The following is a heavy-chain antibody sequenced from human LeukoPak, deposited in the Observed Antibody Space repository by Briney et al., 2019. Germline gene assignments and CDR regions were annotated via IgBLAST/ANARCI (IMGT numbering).Heavy chain of an antibody. CDR3: ARDLWDATGY. D-gene: IGHD3-3*01. CDR1: GFTTNY. Sequence: TGGSLRLSCAVSGFTTNYMSWARQAPGKGLEWVSVIYSGDTTYYADSVRGRFTISRDISKNTLYLQMNSLRPEDTAVYHCARDLWDATGYWGQGTLVTVSS. J-gene: IGHJ4*02. CDR2: IYSGDTT. V-gene: IGHV3-66*02.